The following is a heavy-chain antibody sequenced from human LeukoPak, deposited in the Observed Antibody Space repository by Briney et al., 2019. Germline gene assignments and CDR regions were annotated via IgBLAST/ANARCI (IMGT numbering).Heavy chain of an antibody. CDR2: INHSGST. Sequence: PSETLSLTCAVYGGSFSGYYWSWIRQPPGKGLEWIGEINHSGSTNYNPSLKSRVTISVDTSKNQFSLKLSSVTAADTAVYYCAREKVGATGRGPNYFDYWGQGTLVTVSS. J-gene: IGHJ4*02. D-gene: IGHD1-26*01. CDR1: GGSFSGYY. V-gene: IGHV4-34*01. CDR3: AREKVGATGRGPNYFDY.